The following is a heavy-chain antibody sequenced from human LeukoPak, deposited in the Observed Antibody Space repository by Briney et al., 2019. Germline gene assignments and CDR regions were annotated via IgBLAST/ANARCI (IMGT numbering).Heavy chain of an antibody. V-gene: IGHV1-3*01. CDR2: INAGNGNT. Sequence: GASVKVSCKASGYTFTSYAMHWVRQAPGQRLEWMGWINAGNGNTKYSQKFQGRVTITRDTSASTAYMELSSLRSEDTAVYYCARRNDILTGSPSGYYYYGMDVWGQGTTVTVSS. D-gene: IGHD3-9*01. CDR3: ARRNDILTGSPSGYYYYGMDV. CDR1: GYTFTSYA. J-gene: IGHJ6*02.